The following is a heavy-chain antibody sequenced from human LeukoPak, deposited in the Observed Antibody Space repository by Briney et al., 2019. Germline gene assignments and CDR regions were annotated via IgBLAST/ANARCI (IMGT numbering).Heavy chain of an antibody. Sequence: GASVKVSCKASGYTFSSYDINWVRQAPGQGLEWMGWINPNSGGTNYAQKFQGRVTMTRDTSISTAYMELSRLRSDDTAVYYCARNGFGIQLWFPVYSSSWYPDYWGQGTLVTVSS. CDR3: ARNGFGIQLWFPVYSSSWYPDY. CDR1: GYTFSSYD. J-gene: IGHJ4*02. CDR2: INPNSGGT. V-gene: IGHV1-2*02. D-gene: IGHD6-13*01.